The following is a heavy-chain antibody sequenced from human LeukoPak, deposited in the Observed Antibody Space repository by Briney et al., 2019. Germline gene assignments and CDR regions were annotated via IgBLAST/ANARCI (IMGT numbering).Heavy chain of an antibody. D-gene: IGHD6-13*01. CDR3: ARGAAAGSPLGY. CDR1: GGSFSGYY. J-gene: IGHJ4*02. CDR2: INDSRST. Sequence: PSETLSLTCAVYGGSFSGYYWNWIRQPPGKGLEWIGEINDSRSTNYNPSLKSRVTISVDTSKNQFSLKLSSVTAADTAVYNCARGAAAGSPLGYWGQGILVTVSS. V-gene: IGHV4-34*01.